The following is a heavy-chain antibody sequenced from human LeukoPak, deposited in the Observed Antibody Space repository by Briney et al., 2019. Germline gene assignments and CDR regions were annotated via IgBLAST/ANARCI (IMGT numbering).Heavy chain of an antibody. J-gene: IGHJ6*02. CDR2: IKQDGSEK. Sequence: GGSLRPSCAASGFTFSNYWMNWVRQAPGKGLEWVANIKQDGSEKYYVDSVKGRFTISRDNAQNSLYLQMNSLRAEDTAVYYCIRSMDVWGQGTTVTVSS. CDR1: GFTFSNYW. V-gene: IGHV3-7*01. CDR3: IRSMDV. D-gene: IGHD3-3*02.